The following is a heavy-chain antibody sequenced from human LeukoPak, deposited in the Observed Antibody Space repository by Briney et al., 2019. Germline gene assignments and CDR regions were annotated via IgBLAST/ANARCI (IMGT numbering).Heavy chain of an antibody. CDR1: GYTFTSYY. J-gene: IGHJ6*02. CDR2: INPSGGST. D-gene: IGHD1-26*01. Sequence: ASVKVSCKASGYTFTSYYMHWVRQAPGQGLEWMGIINPSGGSTSYAQKFQGRVTMTTDTSTSTAYMELRSLRSDDTAVYYCAREVGSGTYYYYGMDVWGQGTTVTVSS. CDR3: AREVGSGTYYYYGMDV. V-gene: IGHV1-46*01.